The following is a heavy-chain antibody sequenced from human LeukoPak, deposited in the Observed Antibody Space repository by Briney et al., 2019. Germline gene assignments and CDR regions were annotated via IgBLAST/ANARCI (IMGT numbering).Heavy chain of an antibody. CDR3: ATGAGSKPFDY. J-gene: IGHJ4*02. Sequence: PGGSLRLSCAASGFTFSSYSMSWVRQAPGKALEWVSSLNGDGGITFYADSVKGRFTVSRDNSKNTLYLQMNSLRAEDTAVYYCATGAGSKPFDYWGQGTLVTVSS. D-gene: IGHD1-26*01. CDR1: GFTFSSYS. V-gene: IGHV3-23*01. CDR2: LNGDGGIT.